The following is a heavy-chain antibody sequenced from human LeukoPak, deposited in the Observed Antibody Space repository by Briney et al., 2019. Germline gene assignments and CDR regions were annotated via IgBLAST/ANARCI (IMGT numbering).Heavy chain of an antibody. CDR3: AREEWGSGLLWFGEAFDY. CDR1: GGSFSGYY. Sequence: PSETLSLTCAVYGGSFSGYYWSWIRQPPGKGLEWIGEINHSGSTNYNPSLKSRVTISVDTSKNQFSLKLSSVTAADTAVYYCAREEWGSGLLWFGEAFDYWGQGTLVTVSS. D-gene: IGHD3-10*01. J-gene: IGHJ4*02. V-gene: IGHV4-34*01. CDR2: INHSGST.